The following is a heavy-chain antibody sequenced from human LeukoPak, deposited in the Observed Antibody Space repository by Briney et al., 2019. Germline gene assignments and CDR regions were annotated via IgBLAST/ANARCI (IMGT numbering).Heavy chain of an antibody. V-gene: IGHV3-15*01. CDR1: GFTFSNAW. CDR2: IKSKTDGGTT. CDR3: TTEGIVGATRHY. Sequence: SGGSLRLSCAASGFTFSNAWMSWVRQAPGKGLEWVGRIKSKTDGGTTDYAAPVKGRFTISRDDSKNTLYLQMNSLKTEDTAVYYCTTEGIVGATRHYWGQGTLVTVSS. J-gene: IGHJ4*02. D-gene: IGHD1-26*01.